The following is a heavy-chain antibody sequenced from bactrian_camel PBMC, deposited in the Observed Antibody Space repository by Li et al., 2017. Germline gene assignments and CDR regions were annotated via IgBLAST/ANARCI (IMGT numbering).Heavy chain of an antibody. CDR2: IDTTDGRK. D-gene: IGHD2*01. CDR1: GHTDSIDSLIT. Sequence: VQLVESGGDSVQAGGTLRLSCVASGHTDSIDSLITMGWLRQAPGKEREGVASIDTTDGRKIYADSVKGRFTISQGNATNTVDLQMNSLKSEDTALYYCATWGEGDGGSWLFDEYNYWGQGTQVTVS. CDR3: ATWGEGDGGSWLFDEYNY. V-gene: IGHV3S54*01. J-gene: IGHJ4*01.